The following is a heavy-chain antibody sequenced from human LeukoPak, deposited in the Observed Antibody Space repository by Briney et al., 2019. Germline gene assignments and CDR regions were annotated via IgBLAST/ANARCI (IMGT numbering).Heavy chain of an antibody. CDR1: GGSFSGYY. V-gene: IGHV4-34*01. D-gene: IGHD1-26*01. CDR2: INHSGST. CDR3: ARVYSGSDY. Sequence: SETLSLTCAVYGGSFSGYYWSWIRQPPGKGLEWIGEINHSGSTNYNPSLKSRVTISVDTSKNQFSLQLSSVTAADTAVYYCARVYSGSDYWGQGTLVTVSS. J-gene: IGHJ4*02.